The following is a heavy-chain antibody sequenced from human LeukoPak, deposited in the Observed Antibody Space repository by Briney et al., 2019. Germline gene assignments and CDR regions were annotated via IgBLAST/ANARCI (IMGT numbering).Heavy chain of an antibody. J-gene: IGHJ6*02. V-gene: IGHV3-48*04. D-gene: IGHD4-17*01. CDR1: GFTFSSYS. CDR3: ARDRFDYGDSQEPYYYYGMDV. CDR2: ISSSSSTI. Sequence: GGSLRLSCAASGFTFSSYSMNWVRQAPGKGLEGVSYISSSSSTIYYADSVKGRFTISRDNAKNSLYLQMNSLRAEDTAVYYCARDRFDYGDSQEPYYYYGMDVRGQGTTVTVSS.